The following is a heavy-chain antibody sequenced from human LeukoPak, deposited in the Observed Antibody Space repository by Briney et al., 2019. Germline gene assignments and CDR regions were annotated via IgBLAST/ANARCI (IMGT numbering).Heavy chain of an antibody. CDR1: GYTFTSYD. J-gene: IGHJ5*02. CDR2: MNLNSGNT. D-gene: IGHD2-2*01. V-gene: IGHV1-8*03. Sequence: ASVKVSCKASGYTFTSYDINWVRQATGQGLEWMGWMNLNSGNTGCAQKFKGRVTITRNTPISTAYMELSSLRSEDTAVYYYARAVGYCSSTSCYFWFDPWGQGTLVTVSS. CDR3: ARAVGYCSSTSCYFWFDP.